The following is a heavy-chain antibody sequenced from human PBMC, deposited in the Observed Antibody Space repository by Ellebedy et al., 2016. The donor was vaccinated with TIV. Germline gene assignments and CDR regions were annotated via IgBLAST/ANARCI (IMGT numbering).Heavy chain of an antibody. V-gene: IGHV5-10-1*01. Sequence: GESLKISXEASGYSFPSNWIGWVRQMPGKGLEWMGRIDPSDPRGSYTTYSPSFQGRVTISVDKSMSTADLRWSSLKASDTAMDYCARHELGSNAAFDSWGQGTVVTVAS. CDR2: IDPSDPRGSYT. CDR1: GYSFPSNW. CDR3: ARHELGSNAAFDS. J-gene: IGHJ4*02. D-gene: IGHD6-13*01.